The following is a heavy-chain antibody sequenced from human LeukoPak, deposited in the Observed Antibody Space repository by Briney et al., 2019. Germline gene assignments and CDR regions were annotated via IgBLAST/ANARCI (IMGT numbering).Heavy chain of an antibody. Sequence: GSLRLSCAASGFTFSSYEMNWVRQAPGKGLEWVAVISYDGSNKYYADSVKGRFTISRDNSRTTLYLQMNSLREEDTAVYFCAKVDVDYDFWSGSYVYYGMDVWGQGTTVTVSS. J-gene: IGHJ6*02. CDR3: AKVDVDYDFWSGSYVYYGMDV. D-gene: IGHD3-3*01. V-gene: IGHV3-30*18. CDR1: GFTFSSYE. CDR2: ISYDGSNK.